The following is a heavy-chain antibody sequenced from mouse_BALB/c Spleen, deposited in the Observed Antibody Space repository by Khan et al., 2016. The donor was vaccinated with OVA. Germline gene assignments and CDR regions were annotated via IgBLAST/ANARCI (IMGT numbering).Heavy chain of an antibody. J-gene: IGHJ2*01. CDR3: ARTARIKY. CDR1: GYSITSGYG. Sequence: VQLKESGPGLVKPSQSLSLTCTVTGYSITSGYGWNWIRQFPGNKLEWMGYISYSGSTTYNPSLKSRISITRDTSKNPFFLQWNSVTTEDTATYYCARTARIKYWGQGTTLTVSS. V-gene: IGHV3-2*02. CDR2: ISYSGST. D-gene: IGHD1-2*01.